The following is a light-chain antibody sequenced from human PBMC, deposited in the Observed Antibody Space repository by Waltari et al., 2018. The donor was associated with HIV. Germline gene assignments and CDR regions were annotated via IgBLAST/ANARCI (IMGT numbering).Light chain of an antibody. CDR1: RSVLYASNTKNY. V-gene: IGKV4-1*01. CDR2: WAS. CDR3: QQYYTPSWT. J-gene: IGKJ1*01. Sequence: DIKMTQSPESLAVSLGGTATITCQSSRSVLYASNTKNYISWIQPKPGQPPKVLVYWASIRDSGVPDRFSGSASGTVFTRTISSLQAEDVATYFCQQYYTPSWTFGRGTRLEIK.